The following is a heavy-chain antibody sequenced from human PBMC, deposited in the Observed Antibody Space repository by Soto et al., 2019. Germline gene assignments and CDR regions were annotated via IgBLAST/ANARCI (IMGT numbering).Heavy chain of an antibody. CDR3: SRSRPTGRRDYYYYGMDF. Sequence: PGGSPRLSCFVSRFPFSSFGLHWVRQAPGKGLECVSSISNDGSNQHYADSVKGRFTISRDNSKNTVYLQLNSLRGEDTAVYYCSRSRPTGRRDYYYYGMDFWGQGTPVTVYS. CDR2: ISNDGSNQ. V-gene: IGHV3-30*03. J-gene: IGHJ6*02. CDR1: RFPFSSFG. D-gene: IGHD1-1*01.